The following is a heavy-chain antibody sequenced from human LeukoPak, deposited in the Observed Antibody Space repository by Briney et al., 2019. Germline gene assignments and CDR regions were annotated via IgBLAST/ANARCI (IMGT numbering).Heavy chain of an antibody. J-gene: IGHJ3*02. CDR2: IYTSGST. V-gene: IGHV4-4*07. CDR3: AREGGSSWLHDVFDI. Sequence: TSETLSLTCTVSGGSISSYYWSWIRQPAGKGLEWIGRIYTSGSTNYNPSLKSRVTMSVDTSKNQFSLKLSSVTAADTAVYYCAREGGSSWLHDVFDIWGQGTMVTVSS. D-gene: IGHD6-13*01. CDR1: GGSISSYY.